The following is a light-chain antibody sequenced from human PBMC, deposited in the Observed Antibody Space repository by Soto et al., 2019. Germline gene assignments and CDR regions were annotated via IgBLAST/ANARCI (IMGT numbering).Light chain of an antibody. V-gene: IGLV2-14*01. CDR1: SSDVGNYIF. Sequence: QSALTQPESVSDSSAQSLTISCTGTSSDVGNYIFVSWYRQHPGKAPKLMIYDINNRPSGVSNRCSGSKSGNTASLTISGLQAEDEADYYFVTYTTSASYVFGTGTKVTVL. CDR2: DIN. J-gene: IGLJ1*01. CDR3: VTYTTSASYV.